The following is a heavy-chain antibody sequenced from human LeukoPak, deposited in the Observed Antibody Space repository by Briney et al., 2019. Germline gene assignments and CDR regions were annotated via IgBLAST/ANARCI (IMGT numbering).Heavy chain of an antibody. D-gene: IGHD3-10*01. V-gene: IGHV3-53*01. CDR3: ARGLSASGLHYDC. J-gene: IGHJ4*02. Sequence: GGSLRLSCAASGFTVSSNYMNWVRQAPGKGLEWVSVTYSGGSTYYADSMKGRFTVSRDNSKNTLYLQMNSLSAEDTAVYYCARGLSASGLHYDCWGQGTLVTVSS. CDR2: TYSGGST. CDR1: GFTVSSNY.